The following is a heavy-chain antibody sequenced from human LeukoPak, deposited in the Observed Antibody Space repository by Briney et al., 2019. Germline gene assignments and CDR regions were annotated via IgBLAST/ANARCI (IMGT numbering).Heavy chain of an antibody. CDR2: INWNNGGI. Sequence: GTSLRLSCVASGLTFGDHAMHWVRRAPGQGLEWVTGINWNNGGIVYAPSVRGRLTVSRDNAKNTLYLQMNRLGPAETAFYYCARDDYDTLGDNFHYCGQGTLLTVSS. CDR3: ARDDYDTLGDNFHY. CDR1: GLTFGDHA. V-gene: IGHV3-9*01. D-gene: IGHD3-9*01. J-gene: IGHJ4*02.